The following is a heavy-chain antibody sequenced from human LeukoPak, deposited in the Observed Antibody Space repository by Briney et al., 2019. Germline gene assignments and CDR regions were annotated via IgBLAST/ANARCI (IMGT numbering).Heavy chain of an antibody. V-gene: IGHV3-30*02. CDR1: GFTFSTYG. CDR3: AKDREISSGYHYFDY. J-gene: IGHJ4*02. D-gene: IGHD3-22*01. Sequence: AGGSLRLSCVASGFTFSTYGMHWVRQAPGKGLEWVAFIRYGGSYNYADSVKGRFTISRDSSKNTLYLQMNSLRPEDTAVYYCAKDREISSGYHYFDYWGQGTLVTVSS. CDR2: IRYGGSY.